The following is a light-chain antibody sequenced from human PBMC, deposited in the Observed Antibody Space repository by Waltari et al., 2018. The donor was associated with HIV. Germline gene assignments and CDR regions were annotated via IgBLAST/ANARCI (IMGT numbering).Light chain of an antibody. J-gene: IGKJ1*01. CDR2: GAS. CDR3: QQYYNWPPTWT. V-gene: IGKV3-15*01. Sequence: EIVMTQSPATLSLSPGERATLSCRASQSVTSNLAWYQQRPGQAPRLLISGASTRATDIPARFSGSGSGTEFTLTISSLQSEDFAVYYCQQYYNWPPTWTFGQGTRVEIK. CDR1: QSVTSN.